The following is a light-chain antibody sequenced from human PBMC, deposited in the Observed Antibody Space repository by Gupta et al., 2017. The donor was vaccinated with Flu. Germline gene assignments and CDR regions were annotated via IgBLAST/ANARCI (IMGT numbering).Light chain of an antibody. J-gene: IGLJ3*02. CDR1: SSNIGSND. CDR2: RNN. V-gene: IGLV1-47*01. Sequence: QSVLTQPPSVPETPGPRVAVDCSAGSSNIGSNDVLWYKQLPGTAPKLLINRNNRRPSGVPDRVSVSRSGSSAARCISSLRSEDEADYYCSAWAGRVRGWVFGGGTKVTVL. CDR3: SAWAGRVRGWV.